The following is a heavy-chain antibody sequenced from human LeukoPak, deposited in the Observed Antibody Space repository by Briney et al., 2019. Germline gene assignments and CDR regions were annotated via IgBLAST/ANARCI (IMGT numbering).Heavy chain of an antibody. D-gene: IGHD3-22*01. J-gene: IGHJ6*02. Sequence: GGPLRLSCAASGFTVSSNYMRWVRQAPGKGLEGVSIIYSGGWTYYAASVKGRFTIFRDNSKNTLYLQLNSLRAEDTGVYYCARGSPAAYYYDSRGPRMAPPLGYGMDVWGQGTTVTVSS. CDR2: IYSGGWT. CDR1: GFTVSSNY. V-gene: IGHV3-66*01. CDR3: ARGSPAAYYYDSRGPRMAPPLGYGMDV.